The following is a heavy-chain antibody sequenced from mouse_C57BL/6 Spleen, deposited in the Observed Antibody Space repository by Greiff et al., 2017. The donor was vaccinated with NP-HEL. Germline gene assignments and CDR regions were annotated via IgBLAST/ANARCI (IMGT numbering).Heavy chain of an antibody. D-gene: IGHD4-1*01. CDR1: GFTFSDYG. CDR2: ISSGSSTI. CDR3: AGNWIDY. J-gene: IGHJ2*01. Sequence: DVMLVESGGGLVKPGGSLKLSCAASGFTFSDYGMHWVRQAPEKGLEWVAYISSGSSTIYYADTVKGRFTISRDNAKNTLFLQMTSLRSEDTAMYYCAGNWIDYWGQGTTLTVSS. V-gene: IGHV5-17*01.